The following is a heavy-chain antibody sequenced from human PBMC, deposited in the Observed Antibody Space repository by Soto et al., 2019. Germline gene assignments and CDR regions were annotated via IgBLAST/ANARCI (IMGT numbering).Heavy chain of an antibody. CDR1: GFTFSSYS. CDR3: ARSRWELLPVLDY. CDR2: ISSSSSTI. D-gene: IGHD1-26*01. V-gene: IGHV3-48*02. Sequence: EVQLVESGGGLVQPGGSLSLSCAASGFTFSSYSMNWVRQAPGKGLEWVSYISSSSSTIYYADSVKGRFTISRDNAKKSLYLQMNSLRDEDTAVYYCARSRWELLPVLDYWGQGTLVTVSS. J-gene: IGHJ4*02.